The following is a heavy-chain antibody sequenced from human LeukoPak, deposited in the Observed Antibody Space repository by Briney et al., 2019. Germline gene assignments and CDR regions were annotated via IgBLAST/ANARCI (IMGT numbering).Heavy chain of an antibody. Sequence: PSETLSLTCAVPGGSLSGYYWTWIRQPPGKGLEWIGEINHSGSTNYNPSLKSRVTISVDTSKNQFSLKLSSVTAADTAVYYCASRAGFSSGWYVHAFDIWGQGTMVTVSS. CDR1: GGSLSGYY. CDR2: INHSGST. V-gene: IGHV4-34*01. D-gene: IGHD6-19*01. J-gene: IGHJ3*02. CDR3: ASRAGFSSGWYVHAFDI.